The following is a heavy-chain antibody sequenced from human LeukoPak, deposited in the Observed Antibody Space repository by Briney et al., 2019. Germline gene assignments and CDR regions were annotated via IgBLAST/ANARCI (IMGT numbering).Heavy chain of an antibody. J-gene: IGHJ5*02. CDR2: IYHDGST. CDR3: ASPSPGFDP. Sequence: SETLSLTCAVSGVSISGSIWWSWVRQPPGKGLEWIGEIYHDGSTNYNASLQSRATITVDKSKNQFFLKLSSVTAADTAVYYCASPSPGFDPWGQGTLVTVSS. CDR1: GVSISGSIW. V-gene: IGHV4-4*02.